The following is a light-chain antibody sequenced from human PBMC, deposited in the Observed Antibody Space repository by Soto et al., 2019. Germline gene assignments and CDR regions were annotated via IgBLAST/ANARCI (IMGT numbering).Light chain of an antibody. V-gene: IGLV1-47*01. CDR1: SSNIGNNY. CDR3: AAWDDALSGIL. CDR2: RNN. Sequence: VLTQPPSASGSPGQRVTISCSGSSSNIGNNYVFWYHQLPGAAPKLLTYRNNQRPSGVPDRFSSSRSGTSASLAITGLRSEDEADYYCAAWDDALSGILFGGGTKLTVL. J-gene: IGLJ2*01.